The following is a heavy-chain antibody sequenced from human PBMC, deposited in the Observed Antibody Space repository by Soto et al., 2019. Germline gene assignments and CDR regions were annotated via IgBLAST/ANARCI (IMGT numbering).Heavy chain of an antibody. D-gene: IGHD4-17*01. Sequence: EMRLVESGGGLVQPGGSLRLSCAASGFTFRSYLMLWVRQAPGKGLEWVSHVTSDGSSTNYADSVKGRFTISRDNAKNTLSLPMNSLSVEDTAVYYCTRGDGAKGGAVDIWGQGTMVTVSS. J-gene: IGHJ3*02. CDR2: VTSDGSST. CDR3: TRGDGAKGGAVDI. CDR1: GFTFRSYL. V-gene: IGHV3-74*01.